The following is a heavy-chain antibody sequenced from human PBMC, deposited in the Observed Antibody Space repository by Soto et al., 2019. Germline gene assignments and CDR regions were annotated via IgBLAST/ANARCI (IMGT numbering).Heavy chain of an antibody. CDR3: LRLYYDFWSGYYLYNWFDP. Sequence: GASVKVSCKDSGYTFTSYGISWVRQAPGQGLERMGWISAYNGNTNYAQKLQGRVTMTTDTSTSTAFMELRSLRSDDTAVYYCLRLYYDFWSGYYLYNWFDPWVQGTLVTVSS. D-gene: IGHD3-3*01. CDR1: GYTFTSYG. V-gene: IGHV1-18*01. J-gene: IGHJ5*02. CDR2: ISAYNGNT.